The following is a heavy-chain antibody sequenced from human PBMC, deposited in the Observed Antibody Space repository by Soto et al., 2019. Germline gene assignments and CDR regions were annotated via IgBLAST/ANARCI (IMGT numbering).Heavy chain of an antibody. Sequence: PSEILSLTCTVSGGSVSSGSYYWSWIRQPPGKGLEWIGYIYYSGSTNYNPSLKSRVTISVDTSKNQFSLKLSSVTAADTAVYYCARVPVQFWSGSYKLLGRPFAYWGQGTLVTVSS. V-gene: IGHV4-61*01. D-gene: IGHD3-3*01. CDR2: IYYSGST. J-gene: IGHJ4*02. CDR1: GGSVSSGSYY. CDR3: ARVPVQFWSGSYKLLGRPFAY.